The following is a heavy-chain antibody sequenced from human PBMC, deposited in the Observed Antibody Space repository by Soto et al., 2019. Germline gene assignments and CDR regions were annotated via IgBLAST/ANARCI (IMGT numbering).Heavy chain of an antibody. J-gene: IGHJ4*02. CDR2: VKSSANGGAI. CDR3: SADLPDWGAYAFDY. Sequence: EVQLVESGGGLVKPGGSLRLSCAASGFTFNGAWMNWVRQAPGKGLEWGGRVKSSANGGAIDYAAPVEGRFTISRDDSKNTLYLQMNSLITEDTAFYYCSADLPDWGAYAFDYWGQGTLVTVSS. CDR1: GFTFNGAW. V-gene: IGHV3-15*07. D-gene: IGHD3-16*01.